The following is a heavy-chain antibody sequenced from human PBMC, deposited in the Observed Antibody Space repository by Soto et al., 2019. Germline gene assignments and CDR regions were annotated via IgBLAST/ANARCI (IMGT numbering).Heavy chain of an antibody. J-gene: IGHJ6*02. CDR3: ARDKYNWNPIFNYYGMDV. V-gene: IGHV3-48*02. CDR1: GFTFSSYS. D-gene: IGHD1-1*01. Sequence: GGSLRLSCAASGFTFSSYSMNWVRQAPGKGLEWVSYISSSSSTIYYADSVKGRFTISRDNAKNSLYLQMNSLRDEDTAVYYCARDKYNWNPIFNYYGMDVWGQGTTVTVSS. CDR2: ISSSSSTI.